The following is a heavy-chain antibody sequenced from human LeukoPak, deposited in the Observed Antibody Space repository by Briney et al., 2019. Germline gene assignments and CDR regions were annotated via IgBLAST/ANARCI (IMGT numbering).Heavy chain of an antibody. CDR2: INPDSGGT. CDR3: ARVGDSSNSWFDP. J-gene: IGHJ5*02. CDR1: GYTFTGYY. V-gene: IGHV1-2*02. Sequence: ASVKVSCKASGYTFTGYYMHWVRQAPGQGLEWMGWINPDSGGTYFAQKFQGRVTMTRDTSISTVYMELSSLRYEDTAVYYCARVGDSSNSWFDPWGQRTLVTVSS. D-gene: IGHD6-19*01.